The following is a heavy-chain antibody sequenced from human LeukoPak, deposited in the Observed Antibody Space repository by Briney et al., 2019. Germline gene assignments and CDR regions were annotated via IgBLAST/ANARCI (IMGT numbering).Heavy chain of an antibody. CDR2: INHSGST. CDR3: AGASSGWGFDY. CDR1: GGSFSGYY. V-gene: IGHV4-34*01. J-gene: IGHJ4*02. D-gene: IGHD6-19*01. Sequence: PSETLSLTCAVYGGSFSGYYWSWIRQPPGEGLEWIGEINHSGSTNYNPSLKSRVTISVDTSKNQFSLKLSSVTAADTAVYYCAGASSGWGFDYWGQGTLVTVSS.